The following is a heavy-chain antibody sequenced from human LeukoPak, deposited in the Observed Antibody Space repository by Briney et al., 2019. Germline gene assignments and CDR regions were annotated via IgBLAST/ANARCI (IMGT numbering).Heavy chain of an antibody. CDR3: ARQRVPAANSPFDY. CDR2: IYPGHSDT. V-gene: IGHV5-51*01. D-gene: IGHD2-2*01. CDR1: GYRFTNYW. J-gene: IGHJ4*02. Sequence: GESLKISCKASGYRFTNYWIGWVRQMPGKGLEWLGIIYPGHSDTGYSPSSQGQVTISADKSISTAYLQWSSLEASDTAMYYCARQRVPAANSPFDYWGQGTLVTVSS.